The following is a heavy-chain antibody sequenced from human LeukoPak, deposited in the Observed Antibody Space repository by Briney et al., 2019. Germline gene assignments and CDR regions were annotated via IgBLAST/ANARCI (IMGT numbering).Heavy chain of an antibody. Sequence: GGSLRLSCAASGFIFSTYTMNWVRQAPGKGLEWVSYISSSGKTIYYADSVKGRFTISRDNAKNSLYLQMNSLRAEDTALYYCVTETNYYDTSGTLFDYWGQGTLVTVSS. J-gene: IGHJ4*02. CDR1: GFIFSTYT. V-gene: IGHV3-48*01. CDR3: VTETNYYDTSGTLFDY. D-gene: IGHD3-22*01. CDR2: ISSSGKTI.